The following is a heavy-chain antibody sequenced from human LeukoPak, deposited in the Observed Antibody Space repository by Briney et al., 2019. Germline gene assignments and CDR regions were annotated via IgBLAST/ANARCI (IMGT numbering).Heavy chain of an antibody. V-gene: IGHV4-39*01. J-gene: IGHJ5*02. CDR2: IYYSGIT. Sequence: PSETLSLTCTVSGGSISSSSYYWGWIRQPPGKGLEWIGSIYYSGITYYNPSLKSRVTISVDTSKNQFSLKLNSVIAADTAVYYCARQRGYHYDSTTNRFSDLWGQGTRVTVSS. CDR1: GGSISSSSYY. CDR3: ARQRGYHYDSTTNRFSDL. D-gene: IGHD3-22*01.